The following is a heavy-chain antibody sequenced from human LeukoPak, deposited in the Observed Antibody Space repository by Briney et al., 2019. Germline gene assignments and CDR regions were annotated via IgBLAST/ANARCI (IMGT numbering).Heavy chain of an antibody. J-gene: IGHJ5*02. Sequence: ASVKVSCKASGYTFTGYYIHWVRQAPGQGLEWMGWINPNSGGTNYAQKFQGRVTMTRDTSISTAYMELSRLRSDDTAVYYCARDSRYCSGGSCYPNWFDPWGQGTLVTVSS. CDR1: GYTFTGYY. D-gene: IGHD2-15*01. CDR2: INPNSGGT. V-gene: IGHV1-2*02. CDR3: ARDSRYCSGGSCYPNWFDP.